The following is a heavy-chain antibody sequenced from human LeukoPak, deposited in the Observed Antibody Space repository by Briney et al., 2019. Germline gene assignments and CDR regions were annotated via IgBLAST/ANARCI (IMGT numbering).Heavy chain of an antibody. CDR1: GGTFSSYA. CDR2: IIPIFGTA. V-gene: IGHV1-69*13. Sequence: ASVKVSCKASGGTFSSYAISWVRQAPGQGLEWMGGIIPIFGTANYAQKFQGRVTITADESTSTAYMELSSLRSEDTAVYYCVRETHYYDSSGYKFLDIWGQGTMVTVSS. D-gene: IGHD3-22*01. CDR3: VRETHYYDSSGYKFLDI. J-gene: IGHJ3*02.